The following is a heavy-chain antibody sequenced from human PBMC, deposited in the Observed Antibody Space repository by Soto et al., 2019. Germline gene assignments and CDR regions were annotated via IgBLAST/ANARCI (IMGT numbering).Heavy chain of an antibody. V-gene: IGHV1-69*12. CDR1: GGTFSSYA. D-gene: IGHD3-10*01. CDR2: IIPIFGTA. CDR3: ARFASWFNYYYYGMDV. Sequence: QVQLVQSGAEVKKPGSSVKVSCKASGGTFSSYAISWVRQAPGQGLEWMGGIIPIFGTANYAQKFQGRVTITADESTSTAYMELSSRRSDDTAVYYCARFASWFNYYYYGMDVWGQGTTVTVSS. J-gene: IGHJ6*02.